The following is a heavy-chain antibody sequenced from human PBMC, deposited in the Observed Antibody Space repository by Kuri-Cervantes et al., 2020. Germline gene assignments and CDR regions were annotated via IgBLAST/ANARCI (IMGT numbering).Heavy chain of an antibody. J-gene: IGHJ4*02. CDR1: GFTFSNYS. D-gene: IGHD2-21*02. V-gene: IGHV3-21*03. CDR3: ARVGGGDCWDY. CDR2: ISSSSSYI. Sequence: ETLSLTCVASGFTFSNYSMNWVRQAPGKGLEWVSSISSSSSYIYYADSVKGRFTISRDNAKNSLYLQMSSLRAEDTAVYYCARVGGGDCWDYWGQGTLVTVSS.